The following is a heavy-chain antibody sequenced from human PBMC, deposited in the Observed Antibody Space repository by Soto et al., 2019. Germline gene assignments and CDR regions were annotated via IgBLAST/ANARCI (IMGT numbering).Heavy chain of an antibody. D-gene: IGHD2-8*01. CDR1: GGTFSSYA. V-gene: IGHV1-69*01. Sequence: QVQLVQSGAEVKKPGSSVKVSCKASGGTFSSYAISWVRQAPGQGLEWMGGIIPIFGTANYAQKFQGRVTITADESTSTAYMELSSLRSEDTAVYYCAGVREYCTNGVCYAVSFSYYYYGMDVWGQGTTVTVSS. CDR3: AGVREYCTNGVCYAVSFSYYYYGMDV. CDR2: IIPIFGTA. J-gene: IGHJ6*02.